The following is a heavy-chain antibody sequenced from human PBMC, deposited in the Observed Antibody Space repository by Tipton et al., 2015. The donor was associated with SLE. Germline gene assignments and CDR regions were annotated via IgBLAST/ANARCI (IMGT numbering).Heavy chain of an antibody. Sequence: GLVKPSETLSLTCTVSGGSINSYYWSWIRQPPGKGLEWIGYIFYSGTTNYNPSLKSRVTMSLDMSKNQFSLKLTSVTAADTAVYYCARGHPSFMEGGSFFDDWGQGTLVTVSS. D-gene: IGHD3-3*01. CDR3: ARGHPSFMEGGSFFDD. V-gene: IGHV4-59*01. CDR1: GGSINSYY. J-gene: IGHJ4*02. CDR2: IFYSGTT.